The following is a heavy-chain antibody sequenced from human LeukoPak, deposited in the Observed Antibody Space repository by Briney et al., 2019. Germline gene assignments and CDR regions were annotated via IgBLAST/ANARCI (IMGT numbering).Heavy chain of an antibody. J-gene: IGHJ3*02. CDR3: ARGLGITFGGVIAATDAFDI. V-gene: IGHV4-4*07. Sequence: PSETLSLTCTVSGGSISSFHWSWIRKPAGKGLEWIGRIYTSGSTNYNPSLKSRVTMSVDTSKNQFSLKLSSVTAADTAVYYCARGLGITFGGVIAATDAFDIWGQGTMVTVSS. CDR2: IYTSGST. CDR1: GGSISSFH. D-gene: IGHD3-16*02.